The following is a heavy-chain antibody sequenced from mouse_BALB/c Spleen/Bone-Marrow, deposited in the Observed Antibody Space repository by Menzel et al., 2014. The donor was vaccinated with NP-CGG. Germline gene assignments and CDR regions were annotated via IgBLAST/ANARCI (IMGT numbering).Heavy chain of an antibody. J-gene: IGHJ2*01. V-gene: IGHV1-31*01. CDR3: ARAAYYFDY. D-gene: IGHD1-2*01. Sequence: VQLKQSGPELVKPGASVKISCKAFGYSFTGYYMHWVKQSHVKSLEWIGRINPYNGATSYNQNFKDKASLTVDKSSSTAYMELHSLTSEDSAVYYCARAAYYFDYWGQGTTLTVSS. CDR1: GYSFTGYY. CDR2: INPYNGAT.